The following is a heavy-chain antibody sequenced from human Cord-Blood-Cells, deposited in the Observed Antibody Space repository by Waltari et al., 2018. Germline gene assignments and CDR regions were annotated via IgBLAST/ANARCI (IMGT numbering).Heavy chain of an antibody. D-gene: IGHD6-13*01. CDR1: GYTFTGYY. J-gene: IGHJ3*02. V-gene: IGHV1-2*02. CDR2: INPNRGGT. Sequence: QVQLVQSGAEVKKPGASVKVSCKASGYTFTGYYMHWVRQAPGQGLEWMGWINPNRGGTNYAQKFQGRVTMTRDTSISTAYMELGRLRSDDTAVYYCAITKRAAAGTMGAFDIWGQGTMVTVSS. CDR3: AITKRAAAGTMGAFDI.